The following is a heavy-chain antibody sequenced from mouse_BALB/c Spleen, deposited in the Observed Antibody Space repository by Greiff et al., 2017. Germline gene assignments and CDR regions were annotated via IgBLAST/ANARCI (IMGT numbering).Heavy chain of an antibody. CDR2: IYPGSGST. CDR3: AREGDGNYWYFDV. CDR1: GYTFTSYW. V-gene: IGHV1S22*01. D-gene: IGHD2-1*01. J-gene: IGHJ1*01. Sequence: LQQPGSELVRPGASVKLSCKASGYTFTSYWMHWVKQRPGQGLEWIGNIYPGSGSTNYDEKFKSKATLTVDTSSSTAYMQLSSLTSEDSAVYFCAREGDGNYWYFDVWGAGTTVTVSS.